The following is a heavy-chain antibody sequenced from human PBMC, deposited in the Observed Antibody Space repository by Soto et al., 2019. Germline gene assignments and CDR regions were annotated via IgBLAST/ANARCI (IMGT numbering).Heavy chain of an antibody. V-gene: IGHV4-31*03. D-gene: IGHD2-2*01. Sequence: SETLSLTCTVSGGSISSGGYYWSWIRQHPGKGLEWIGYIYYSGTTYYNPSLKSRVTISVDTSKNQFSLKLTSVSAADTALYYCARCSLVVVPAPGFDPWGRGTLVTVSS. CDR3: ARCSLVVVPAPGFDP. CDR2: IYYSGTT. CDR1: GGSISSGGYY. J-gene: IGHJ5*02.